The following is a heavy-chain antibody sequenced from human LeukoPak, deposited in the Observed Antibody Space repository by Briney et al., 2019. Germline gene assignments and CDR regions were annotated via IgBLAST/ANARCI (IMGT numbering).Heavy chain of an antibody. D-gene: IGHD3-16*02. V-gene: IGHV1-2*02. Sequence: ASVKVSCKASGYTLTGHSMHWVRQAPGQGLEWMGWMNPNSGGTKYTRKFQGRVTMTRDTSISTAYMELSRLTSDDTAMYYCARDKLGLGELSLYDEWGQGTQVTVSS. CDR3: ARDKLGLGELSLYDE. CDR1: GYTLTGHS. CDR2: MNPNSGGT. J-gene: IGHJ4*02.